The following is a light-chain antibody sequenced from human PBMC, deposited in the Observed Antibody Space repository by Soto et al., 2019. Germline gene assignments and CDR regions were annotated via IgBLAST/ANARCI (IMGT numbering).Light chain of an antibody. J-gene: IGLJ2*01. Sequence: QSVLTQPPSASGTPGQTVTISCSGSSSNIGSNTVNWYQQLPGTAPKLLIYSNNQRPSGVPDRFSGSKSHTSASLAISGLQSEDEADYYCATWDDSLNGVVFGGGTKVTVL. CDR1: SSNIGSNT. V-gene: IGLV1-44*01. CDR3: ATWDDSLNGVV. CDR2: SNN.